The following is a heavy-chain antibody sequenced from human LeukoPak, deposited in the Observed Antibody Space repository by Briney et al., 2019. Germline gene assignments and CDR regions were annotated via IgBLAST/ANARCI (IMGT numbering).Heavy chain of an antibody. CDR2: IAYDGSKA. CDR1: GFTFGGYG. CDR3: TRYNNDHFDY. V-gene: IGHV3-33*01. Sequence: GGSLRLSCAGSGFTFGGYGMHWFRQTPGKGLEWVAVIAYDGSKALYADSVKGRFTISRDNSKNTMSVQMDDLRAEDTAVYYCTRYNNDHFDYWGQGTLVTVSS. J-gene: IGHJ4*02. D-gene: IGHD1-14*01.